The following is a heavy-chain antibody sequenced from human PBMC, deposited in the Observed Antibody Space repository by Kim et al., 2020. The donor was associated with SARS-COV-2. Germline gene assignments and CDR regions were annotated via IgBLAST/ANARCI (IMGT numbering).Heavy chain of an antibody. V-gene: IGHV3-23*01. Sequence: GGSLRLSCAASGFTFSSYAMSWVRQAPGKGLEWVSAISGSGGSTYYADSVKGRFTISRDNSKNTLYLQMNSLRAEDTAVYYCAKGLRYYDYVWGSNAGYWGQGTLVTVSS. D-gene: IGHD3-16*01. CDR2: ISGSGGST. CDR1: GFTFSSYA. J-gene: IGHJ4*02. CDR3: AKGLRYYDYVWGSNAGY.